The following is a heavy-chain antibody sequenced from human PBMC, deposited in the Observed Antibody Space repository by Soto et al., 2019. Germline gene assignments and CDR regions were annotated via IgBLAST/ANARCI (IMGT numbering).Heavy chain of an antibody. Sequence: GGSLRLSCAASGFTFSSYSMNWVRQAPGKGLEWVSSISSCSSYIYYADSVKGRFTISRDNAKNSLYLQMNSLRAEDTAVYYCARDTPYDYIWGSYRRTPNDAFDIWGQGTMVTVSS. V-gene: IGHV3-21*01. CDR2: ISSCSSYI. J-gene: IGHJ3*02. CDR3: ARDTPYDYIWGSYRRTPNDAFDI. D-gene: IGHD3-16*02. CDR1: GFTFSSYS.